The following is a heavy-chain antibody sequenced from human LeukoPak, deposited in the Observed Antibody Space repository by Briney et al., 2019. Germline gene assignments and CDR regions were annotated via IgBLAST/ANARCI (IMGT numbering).Heavy chain of an antibody. CDR2: IYYSGST. CDR1: GGSISSSSYY. D-gene: IGHD4/OR15-4a*01. V-gene: IGHV4-39*01. CDR3: ARRTDSGDFDY. J-gene: IGHJ4*02. Sequence: SETLSLTCTVSGGSISSSSYYGGWIRQPPGKGLEGIGSIYYSGSTYYNPSLKSRVTISVDTSKNQFSLKLSSVTAADTAVYYCARRTDSGDFDYWGQGTLVTVSS.